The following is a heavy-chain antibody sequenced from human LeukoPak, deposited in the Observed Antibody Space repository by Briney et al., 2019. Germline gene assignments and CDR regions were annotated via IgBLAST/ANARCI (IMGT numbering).Heavy chain of an antibody. CDR2: IYYSGST. CDR1: GGSISSYY. CDR3: ARATTVISRFHSTPYYYGMDV. D-gene: IGHD4-17*01. Sequence: PSETLSLTCTVSGGSISSYYWSWIRQPPGKGLEWIGYIYYSGSTNYNPSLKSRVTISVVTSKNQFSLKLSSVTAADTAVYYCARATTVISRFHSTPYYYGMDVWGQGTTVTVSS. J-gene: IGHJ6*02. V-gene: IGHV4-59*01.